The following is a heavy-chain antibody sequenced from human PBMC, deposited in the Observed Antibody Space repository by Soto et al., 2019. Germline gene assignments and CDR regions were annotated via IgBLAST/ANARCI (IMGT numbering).Heavy chain of an antibody. CDR1: GLTFSNYW. CDR2: LNQDGSAK. J-gene: IGHJ1*01. Sequence: GGSLRLSCAASGLTFSNYWMSWVRQAPGKGLEWVANLNQDGSAKYYVDSVKGRFTISRDNAKSSLFLQMNSLRVEDTALYYCARDRGNLWGQGIQVTVSS. V-gene: IGHV3-7*05. CDR3: ARDRGNL.